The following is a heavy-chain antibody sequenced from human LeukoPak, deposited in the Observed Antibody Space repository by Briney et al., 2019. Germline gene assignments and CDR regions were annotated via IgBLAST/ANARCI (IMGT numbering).Heavy chain of an antibody. Sequence: GGSLRLSCAASGFTLSTYYMTWVRQAPGKGLECVSVIYSGGSTYYADSVKGRFTVSRDNSKNTLYLQMNSLRAEDTAMYYCARGLGYCTSTTCLLPFDYWGQGTLVTVSS. J-gene: IGHJ4*02. CDR1: GFTLSTYY. CDR2: IYSGGST. D-gene: IGHD2-2*01. CDR3: ARGLGYCTSTTCLLPFDY. V-gene: IGHV3-53*01.